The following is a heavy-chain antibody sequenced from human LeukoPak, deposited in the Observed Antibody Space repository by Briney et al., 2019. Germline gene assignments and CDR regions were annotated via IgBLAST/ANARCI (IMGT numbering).Heavy chain of an antibody. V-gene: IGHV1-2*02. CDR2: INPNSDAT. CDR1: GYTFTGYY. CDR3: ARGVRALLRYFDWLLDHYYYYMDV. J-gene: IGHJ6*03. Sequence: ASVKVSCKASGYTFTGYYMHWVRQAPGQGLEWMGWINPNSDATDYAQKFQGRVTMTRNTSISTAYMELSSLRSEDTAVYYCARGVRALLRYFDWLLDHYYYYMDVWGKGTTVTISS. D-gene: IGHD3-9*01.